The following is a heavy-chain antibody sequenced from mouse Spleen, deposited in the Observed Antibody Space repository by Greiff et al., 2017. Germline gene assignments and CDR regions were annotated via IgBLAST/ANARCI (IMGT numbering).Heavy chain of an antibody. CDR3: ARLGYRDY. J-gene: IGHJ2*01. V-gene: IGHV1-18*01. CDR2: INPNNGGT. CDR1: GYTFNDYN. D-gene: IGHD2-2*01. Sequence: EVHLVESGPELVKPGASVKIPCKASGYTFNDYNMDWVKQSHGKSLEWIGDINPNNGGTIYNQKFKGKATLTVDKSSSTAYMQLSSLTSEDSAVYYCARLGYRDYWGQGTTLTVSS.